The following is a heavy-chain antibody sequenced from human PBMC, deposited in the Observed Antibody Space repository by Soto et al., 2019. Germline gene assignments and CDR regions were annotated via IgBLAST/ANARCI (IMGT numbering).Heavy chain of an antibody. CDR2: IASHDGST. V-gene: IGHV1-18*04. Sequence: ASVKVSCKASGYTFTSYGLNGVRRAPGQGLEWMGRIASHDGSTVSAQSFQGRLTLTRDTFTNTTYLELGALTSDDTGLYFCWRNDGDDSTACWGQGNLVTVAP. CDR1: GYTFTSYG. CDR3: WRNDGDDSTAC. J-gene: IGHJ1*01. D-gene: IGHD3-22*01.